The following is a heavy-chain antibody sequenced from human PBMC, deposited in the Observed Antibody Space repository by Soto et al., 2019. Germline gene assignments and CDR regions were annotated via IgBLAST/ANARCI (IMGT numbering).Heavy chain of an antibody. Sequence: TLSLTCTVSGGSISSYYWSWIRQPPGKGLEWIGYIYYSGSTNYNPSLKSRVTISVDTSKNQFSLKLSSVTAADTAVYYCARDRLTYDFSSGYYFPGMDVWGQGTTVTVSS. CDR1: GGSISSYY. V-gene: IGHV4-59*01. J-gene: IGHJ6*02. D-gene: IGHD3-3*01. CDR2: IYYSGST. CDR3: ARDRLTYDFSSGYYFPGMDV.